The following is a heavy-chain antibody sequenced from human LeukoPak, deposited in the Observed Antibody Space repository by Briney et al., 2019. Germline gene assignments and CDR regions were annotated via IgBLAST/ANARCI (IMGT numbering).Heavy chain of an antibody. D-gene: IGHD4-17*01. V-gene: IGHV3-21*01. Sequence: GGSLRLSCAASGFTFSSYSMNWVRQAPGKGLEWVSSISSSSSYIYYADSVKGRFTISRDNAKNSLYLQMNSLRAEDTAVYYCARENYGAPYNWFDPWGQGTLVTASS. CDR2: ISSSSSYI. J-gene: IGHJ5*02. CDR1: GFTFSSYS. CDR3: ARENYGAPYNWFDP.